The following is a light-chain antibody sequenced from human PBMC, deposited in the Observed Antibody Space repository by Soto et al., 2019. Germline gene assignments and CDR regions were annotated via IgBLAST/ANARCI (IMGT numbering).Light chain of an antibody. CDR3: QQYNNWPLYT. Sequence: EIVMTQSPATLSVSPGDRATLSCRASQSVSSKLAWYQQKPGQAPRLLIYGASTRATGIPARFSGSGSGTQFTLTISSLQSEDFAIYYCQQYNNWPLYTFGQGTKLEIK. V-gene: IGKV3-15*01. J-gene: IGKJ2*01. CDR1: QSVSSK. CDR2: GAS.